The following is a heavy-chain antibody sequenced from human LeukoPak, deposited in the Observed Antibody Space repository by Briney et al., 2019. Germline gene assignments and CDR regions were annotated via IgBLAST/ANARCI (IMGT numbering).Heavy chain of an antibody. D-gene: IGHD3-22*01. J-gene: IGHJ4*02. CDR3: ARYDSSGPRADYYDY. CDR2: IYYSGST. CDR1: GGSISSGDYY. Sequence: SQTLSLTCTVSGGSISSGDYYWSWIRQPPGKGLEWIGYIYYSGSTYYNPSLKSRVTISVDTSKNQFSLKLSSVTAADTAVYYCARYDSSGPRADYYDYWGQGTLVTVSS. V-gene: IGHV4-30-4*01.